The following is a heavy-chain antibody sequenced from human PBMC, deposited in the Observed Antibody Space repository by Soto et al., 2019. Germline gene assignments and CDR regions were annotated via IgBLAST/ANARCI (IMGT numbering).Heavy chain of an antibody. CDR3: ARGPVVNPFVEY. CDR1: GGSVTSGNYY. Sequence: SESLSITCTVSGGSVTSGNYYWSWIRQPPGKGLEWIGHIYYSGSTNYNPSLKSRVTISVDASKNQFSLKLSSVTAADTAIYYCARGPVVNPFVEYWGEGTPVTVS. D-gene: IGHD2-21*01. J-gene: IGHJ4*02. CDR2: IYYSGST. V-gene: IGHV4-61*01.